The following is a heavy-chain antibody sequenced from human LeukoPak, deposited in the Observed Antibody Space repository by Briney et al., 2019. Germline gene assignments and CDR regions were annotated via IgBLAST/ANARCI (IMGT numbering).Heavy chain of an antibody. J-gene: IGHJ2*01. Sequence: PSQTLSLTCTVAGGSISSGSYYWSWLRQPAGKGLEWIGRIYTSGSTNYNPSLKSRVTISVDTSKNQFSLKLSSVTAADTAVYYCARDEEDFDLWGRGTLVTVSS. CDR1: GGSISSGSYY. V-gene: IGHV4-61*02. CDR3: ARDEEDFDL. CDR2: IYTSGST.